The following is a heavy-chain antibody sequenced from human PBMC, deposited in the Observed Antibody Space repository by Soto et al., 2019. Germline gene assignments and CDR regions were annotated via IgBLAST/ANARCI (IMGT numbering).Heavy chain of an antibody. D-gene: IGHD2-15*01. CDR2: IYYSGST. J-gene: IGHJ5*02. Sequence: SETLSLTCTVSGGSIISGDYYWSWIRQPPGKGLEWIGYIYYSGSTYYNPSLKSRVTISVDTSKNQFSLKLSSVTAADTAVYYCARVMVVVAATPFRWFDPWGQGTLVTVSS. CDR3: ARVMVVVAATPFRWFDP. CDR1: GGSIISGDYY. V-gene: IGHV4-30-4*01.